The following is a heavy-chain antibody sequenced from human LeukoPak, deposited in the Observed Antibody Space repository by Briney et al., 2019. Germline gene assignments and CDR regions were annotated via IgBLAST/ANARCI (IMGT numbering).Heavy chain of an antibody. CDR3: AGDIVVVAAAIGY. CDR1: GGSISSSSYY. J-gene: IGHJ4*02. V-gene: IGHV4-39*02. D-gene: IGHD2-2*01. Sequence: SETLSLTCTVSGGSISSSSYYWGWIRQPPGKGLEWIGSIDYGESTYYNPSLKSPVTISVDTSKNQFSLKLSSVTAADTAVYYCAGDIVVVAAAIGYWGQGTLVTVSS. CDR2: IDYGEST.